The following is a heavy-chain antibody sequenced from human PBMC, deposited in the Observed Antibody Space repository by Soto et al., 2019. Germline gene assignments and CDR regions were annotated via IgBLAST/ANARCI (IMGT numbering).Heavy chain of an antibody. J-gene: IGHJ5*02. Sequence: GASVKVSCKASGYTFTSYGISWVRQAPGQGLEWMGWISAYNGNTNYAQKLQGRVTMTIDTSTSTAYMELRSLRSDDTAVYYCAIDIGVGASPWFDPWGQGNLVTVSS. CDR1: GYTFTSYG. V-gene: IGHV1-18*01. CDR3: AIDIGVGASPWFDP. CDR2: ISAYNGNT. D-gene: IGHD1-26*01.